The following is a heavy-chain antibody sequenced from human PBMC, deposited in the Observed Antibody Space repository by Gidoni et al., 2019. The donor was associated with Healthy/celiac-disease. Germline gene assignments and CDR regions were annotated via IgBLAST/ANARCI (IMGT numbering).Heavy chain of an antibody. J-gene: IGHJ4*02. Sequence: EVQLLEYGGGMVQPGGSLRLCCAAAGFTFSSYAMGWVRQAPGKGLEWVSAISGGGDSTYYADSVKGRFTISRDNSKNTLYLQMNSLRAEDTAVYYCAKDWTRIAVAGTWDYWGQGTLVTVSS. CDR2: ISGGGDST. V-gene: IGHV3-23*01. D-gene: IGHD6-19*01. CDR1: GFTFSSYA. CDR3: AKDWTRIAVAGTWDY.